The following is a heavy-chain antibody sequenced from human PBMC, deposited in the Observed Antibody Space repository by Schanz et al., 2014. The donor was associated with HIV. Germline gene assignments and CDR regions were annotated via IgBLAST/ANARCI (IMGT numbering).Heavy chain of an antibody. D-gene: IGHD5-12*01. J-gene: IGHJ6*02. V-gene: IGHV3-33*05. CDR2: MSYDGIRK. Sequence: VQVVESGGGVVQPGRSLRLSCVASGFTFDNYGMHWVRQAPGKGLEWVAVMSYDGIRKNYADSVKGRFTISRDNAENSLYLQMHSLRAEDTAVYYCARDWSYDPYYYYGMDVWGQGTTVTVSS. CDR3: ARDWSYDPYYYYGMDV. CDR1: GFTFDNYG.